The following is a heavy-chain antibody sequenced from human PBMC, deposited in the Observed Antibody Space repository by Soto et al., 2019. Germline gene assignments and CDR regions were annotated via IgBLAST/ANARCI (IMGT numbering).Heavy chain of an antibody. Sequence: QITLKESGPTLVKPTQTLTLTCTFSGFSLSTSGVGVGWIRQPPGKVLEWLALNYWDDDKRYSPSLKSRLTITKDTSKNQVVLTLINMDPVDTATYYCAHALTSAGPFDYWGQGTLVTVSS. D-gene: IGHD6-13*01. CDR1: GFSLSTSGVG. CDR2: NYWDDDK. V-gene: IGHV2-5*02. J-gene: IGHJ4*02. CDR3: AHALTSAGPFDY.